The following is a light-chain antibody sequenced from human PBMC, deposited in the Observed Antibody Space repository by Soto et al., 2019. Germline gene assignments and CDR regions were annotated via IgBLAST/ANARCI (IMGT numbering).Light chain of an antibody. V-gene: IGKV3-20*01. J-gene: IGKJ1*01. CDR2: GAS. CDR1: QSISSSF. CDR3: QQYVTSSWT. Sequence: EIVLTQSPGTLSLSPGERATLSCRASQSISSSFLAWYQQRPGQSPRLIIYGASSRATGIPDRFSGSGSGTDFTLTISRLELEDSAFYYCQQYVTSSWTFGQGTKVDIK.